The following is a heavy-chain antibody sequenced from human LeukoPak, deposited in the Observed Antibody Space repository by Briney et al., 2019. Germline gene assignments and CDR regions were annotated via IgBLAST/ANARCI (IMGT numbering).Heavy chain of an antibody. CDR2: IWYDGSNK. V-gene: IGHV3-30*02. CDR3: AKDLLDDSLDY. Sequence: SGGSLRLSCAASGFTFSNYGMHWVRQAPGKGLEWVAIIWYDGSNKHYADSVKGRFTISRDNSKNTLYLEMNSLRAEDTAVYYCAKDLLDDSLDYWGQGTLVTVSS. J-gene: IGHJ4*02. D-gene: IGHD2-15*01. CDR1: GFTFSNYG.